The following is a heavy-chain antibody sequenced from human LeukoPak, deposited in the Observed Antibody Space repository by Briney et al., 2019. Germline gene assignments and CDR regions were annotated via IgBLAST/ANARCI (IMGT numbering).Heavy chain of an antibody. V-gene: IGHV2-5*01. Sequence: SGPTLVHPTPPLTLTCTFSGFSLSTSGVGVGWTRQPPGKALEWLALFYWNDDKRYSPSLKSRLTITKDTSKTQVVLTMTNMAPVHTATYYCAHDADAFDIWGQGTVVTVSS. J-gene: IGHJ3*02. CDR3: AHDADAFDI. CDR1: GFSLSTSGVG. CDR2: FYWNDDK.